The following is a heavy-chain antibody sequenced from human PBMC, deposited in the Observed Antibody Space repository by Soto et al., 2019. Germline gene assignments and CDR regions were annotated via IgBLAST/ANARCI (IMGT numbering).Heavy chain of an antibody. J-gene: IGHJ6*03. D-gene: IGHD5-12*01. CDR3: ARGIVVATINTYYYYYYMDV. CDR2: INHSGST. V-gene: IGHV4-34*01. Sequence: SETLSLTCAVYGGSFSGYYWSWIRQPPGKGLEWIGEINHSGSTNYNPSLKSRVTISVDTSKNQFSLKLSSVTAADTAVYYCARGIVVATINTYYYYYYMDVWGKGTTVTVSS. CDR1: GGSFSGYY.